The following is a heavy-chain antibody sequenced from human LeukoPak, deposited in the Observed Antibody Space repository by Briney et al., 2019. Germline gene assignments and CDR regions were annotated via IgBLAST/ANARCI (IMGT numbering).Heavy chain of an antibody. V-gene: IGHV1-2*02. CDR2: INPNSGGT. D-gene: IGHD2-15*01. Sequence: ASVKVSCKASGYTFTGYYMHWVRQAPGQGLEWMGWINPNSGGTNYAQKFQGRVTMTRDTSISTAYMELSRLRSDDTAVYYCARTQGCSGGSCYRLYYYYMDVWGKGTTVTVSS. CDR1: GYTFTGYY. CDR3: ARTQGCSGGSCYRLYYYYMDV. J-gene: IGHJ6*03.